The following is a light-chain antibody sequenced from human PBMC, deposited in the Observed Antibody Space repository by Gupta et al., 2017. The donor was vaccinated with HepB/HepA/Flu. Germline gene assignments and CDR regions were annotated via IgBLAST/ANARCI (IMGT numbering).Light chain of an antibody. V-gene: IGLV3-21*03. CDR3: QVWDSSSDHVV. CDR2: DDS. Sequence: SYVLTQPPSVSVAPGKTARITWGGNNIGSKSVHWYQQKPGQAPVLVVYDDSDRPSGIPERFSGSNSGNTATLTISRVEAGDEADYYCQVWDSSSDHVVFGGGTKLTGL. J-gene: IGLJ2*01. CDR1: NIGSKS.